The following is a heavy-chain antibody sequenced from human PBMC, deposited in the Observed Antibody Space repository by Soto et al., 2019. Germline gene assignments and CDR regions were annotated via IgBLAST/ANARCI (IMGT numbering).Heavy chain of an antibody. CDR1: GFTFSSYS. Sequence: GGSLRLSCAASGFTFSSYSMNWVRQAPGKGLEWVSSISSSSSYIYYADSVKGRFTISRDNAKNSLYLQMNSLRAEDTAVYYCARDTVRFLEWSNTITDAFDIWGQGTMVTVSS. V-gene: IGHV3-21*01. CDR2: ISSSSSYI. J-gene: IGHJ3*02. CDR3: ARDTVRFLEWSNTITDAFDI. D-gene: IGHD3-3*01.